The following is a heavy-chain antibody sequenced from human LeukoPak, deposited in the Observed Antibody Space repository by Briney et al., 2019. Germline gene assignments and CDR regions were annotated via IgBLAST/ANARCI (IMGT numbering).Heavy chain of an antibody. CDR1: GCTFTSYG. Sequence: ASVKVSCKASGCTFTSYGISWVRQAPGQGLEWMGWISAYNGNTNYAQKLQGRVTMTTDTSTSTAYMELRSLRSDDTAVYYCAREDGGNSGYYFDYWGQGTLVTVSS. CDR2: ISAYNGNT. D-gene: IGHD4-23*01. V-gene: IGHV1-18*01. CDR3: AREDGGNSGYYFDY. J-gene: IGHJ4*02.